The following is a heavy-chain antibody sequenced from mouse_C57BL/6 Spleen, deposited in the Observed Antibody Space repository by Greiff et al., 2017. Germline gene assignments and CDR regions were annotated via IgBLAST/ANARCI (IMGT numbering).Heavy chain of an antibody. Sequence: EVKLMESGGGLVKPGGSLKLSCAASGFTFSSYAMSWVRQTPEKRLEWVATISDGGSYTYYPDNVKGRFTISRDNAKNNLYLQMSHLKSEDTAMYYCARVGGYYFDYWGQGTTLTVSS. CDR1: GFTFSSYA. CDR2: ISDGGSYT. V-gene: IGHV5-4*03. J-gene: IGHJ2*01. CDR3: ARVGGYYFDY. D-gene: IGHD4-1*01.